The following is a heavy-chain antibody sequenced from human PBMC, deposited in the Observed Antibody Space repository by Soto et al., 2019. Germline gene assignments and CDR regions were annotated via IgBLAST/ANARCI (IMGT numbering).Heavy chain of an antibody. CDR2: ISYDGRNT. D-gene: IGHD3-16*01. Sequence: GGSLRLSCAASGFTFSSYAMPWVRQAPGKGLEWVAVISYDGRNTYYADSVKGRFTISRDNSKNTLYLQMNSLRVEDTAVYYCARSLYVEDPFDYWGQGTLVTVSS. V-gene: IGHV3-30*04. J-gene: IGHJ4*02. CDR1: GFTFSSYA. CDR3: ARSLYVEDPFDY.